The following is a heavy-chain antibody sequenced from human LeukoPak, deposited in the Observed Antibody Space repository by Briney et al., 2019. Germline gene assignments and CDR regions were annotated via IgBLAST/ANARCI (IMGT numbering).Heavy chain of an antibody. V-gene: IGHV7-4-1*02. CDR3: ARAAIAVFMRYFDY. D-gene: IGHD2/OR15-2a*01. CDR1: GYTFTSYA. J-gene: IGHJ4*02. Sequence: ASVKVACKASGYTFTSYARNWVRQAPGQGLEWMGWINTNTGNPTYAQGFTGRFVFSLDTSVSTAFLQISSLKAEDTAVYYCARAAIAVFMRYFDYWGQGTLVTVSS. CDR2: INTNTGNP.